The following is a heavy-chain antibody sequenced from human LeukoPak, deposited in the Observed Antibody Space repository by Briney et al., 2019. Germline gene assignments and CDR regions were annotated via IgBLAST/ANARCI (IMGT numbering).Heavy chain of an antibody. CDR2: ISGYNGKT. J-gene: IGHJ4*02. CDR3: ARKGRPGIAAAGSYDY. Sequence: ASVKVSCKASGYTFNTYGITWVRQAPGQGLEWMGWISGYNGKTKYAQKLQDRVTMTTDTSTTTAYMELRSLRSDDTAVYYCARKGRPGIAAAGSYDYWGQGTLVTVSS. CDR1: GYTFNTYG. D-gene: IGHD6-13*01. V-gene: IGHV1-18*01.